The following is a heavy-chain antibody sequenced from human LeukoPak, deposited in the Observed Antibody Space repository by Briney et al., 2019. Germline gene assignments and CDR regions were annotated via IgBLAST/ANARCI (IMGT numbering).Heavy chain of an antibody. Sequence: SVKVSCKASGYTFTSYAISWVRQAPGQGLEWMGRIIPILGIANYAQKFQGRVTITADKSTSTAYMELSSLRSEDTAVYYCARGTLRFLEWLNRQHYYGMDVWGQGTTVTVSS. CDR2: IIPILGIA. V-gene: IGHV1-69*04. CDR1: GYTFTSYA. D-gene: IGHD3-3*01. J-gene: IGHJ6*01. CDR3: ARGTLRFLEWLNRQHYYGMDV.